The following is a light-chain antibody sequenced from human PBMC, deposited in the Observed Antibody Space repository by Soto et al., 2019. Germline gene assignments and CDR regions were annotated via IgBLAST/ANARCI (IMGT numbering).Light chain of an antibody. V-gene: IGKV4-1*01. Sequence: DIVMTQSPDSLAVSLGERATINCKSSQSVLYSSNNKNYLAWYQQKPGQPPKLLIYWASTRESGVPDRFSGSGSGTDFTLTISSPQAEDVAVYYCQQYYSTPPTFGQGTKVDIK. CDR3: QQYYSTPPT. CDR2: WAS. J-gene: IGKJ1*01. CDR1: QSVLYSSNNKNY.